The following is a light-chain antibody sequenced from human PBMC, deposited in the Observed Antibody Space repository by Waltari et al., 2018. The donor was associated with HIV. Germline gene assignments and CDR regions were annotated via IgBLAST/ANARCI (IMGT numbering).Light chain of an antibody. CDR3: QQYNNWPWT. Sequence: EIVMTQSPATLSVSPGERATLSCSASQTINNNLAWYQQKPGQTPRLLIYGTSTRATGFPVRFSGSGSGTEFTLTISSLQSEDFADYYCQQYNNWPWTFGQGTKVEIK. CDR1: QTINNN. J-gene: IGKJ1*01. CDR2: GTS. V-gene: IGKV3-15*01.